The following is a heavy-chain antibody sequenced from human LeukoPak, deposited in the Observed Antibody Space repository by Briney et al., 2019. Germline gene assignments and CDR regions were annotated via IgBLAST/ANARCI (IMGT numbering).Heavy chain of an antibody. CDR3: ARRYYYDSSGYYEPMTFDY. CDR1: GFTFSSDW. V-gene: IGHV3-7*01. CDR2: IKQDGSEK. Sequence: GGSLRLSCAASGFTFSSDWMSWVRQAPGKGQEWVANIKQDGSEKYYVDSVKGRFTISRDNAKNSLYLQMNSLRAEDTAVYYCARRYYYDSSGYYEPMTFDYWGQGTLVTVSS. D-gene: IGHD3-22*01. J-gene: IGHJ4*02.